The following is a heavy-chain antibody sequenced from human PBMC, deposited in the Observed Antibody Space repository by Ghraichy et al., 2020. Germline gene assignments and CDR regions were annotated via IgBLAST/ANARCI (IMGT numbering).Heavy chain of an antibody. CDR3: ARVRRVTCYFPLFDY. V-gene: IGHV3-48*03. Sequence: GGSLRLSCAASVFTFSSFEMNWVRQAPGKGLEWVSYISSSGSTIYYADSVKGRFTISRDNAKNSLYLQMNSLRAEDTAVYYCARVRRVTCYFPLFDYWGQGTLVTVSS. CDR1: VFTFSSFE. D-gene: IGHD3-9*01. CDR2: ISSSGSTI. J-gene: IGHJ4*02.